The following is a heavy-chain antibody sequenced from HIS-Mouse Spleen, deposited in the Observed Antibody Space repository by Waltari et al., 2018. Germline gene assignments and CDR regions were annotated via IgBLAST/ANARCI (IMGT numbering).Heavy chain of an antibody. CDR1: GGSISSSSYY. Sequence: QLQLQESGPGLVKPSETLSLTCTVSGGSISSSSYYWGWFRQPPGKGLAWIGRIYYSGSTYDTPSLKSRVTISVDTSKNQFSLKLSSVTAADTAVYYCAREIPYSSSWYDWYFDLWGRGTLVTVSS. V-gene: IGHV4-39*07. CDR2: IYYSGST. D-gene: IGHD6-13*01. J-gene: IGHJ2*01. CDR3: AREIPYSSSWYDWYFDL.